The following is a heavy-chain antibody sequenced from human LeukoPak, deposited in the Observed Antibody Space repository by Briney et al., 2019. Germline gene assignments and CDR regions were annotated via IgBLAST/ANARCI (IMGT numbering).Heavy chain of an antibody. D-gene: IGHD1-26*01. CDR2: IYYSGST. Sequence: SETLSLTCTVSGGSVSSGSYYWSWIRQPPGKGLEWIGYIYYSGSTNYNPSLKSRVTISVDTSKNQFSLKLSSVTAADTAVYYCARVGSGSYFDYWGQGTLVTVSP. CDR1: GGSVSSGSYY. CDR3: ARVGSGSYFDY. J-gene: IGHJ4*02. V-gene: IGHV4-61*01.